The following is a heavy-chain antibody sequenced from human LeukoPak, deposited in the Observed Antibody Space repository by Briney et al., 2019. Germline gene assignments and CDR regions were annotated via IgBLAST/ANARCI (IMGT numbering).Heavy chain of an antibody. V-gene: IGHV3-53*01. D-gene: IGHD3-22*01. Sequence: GGSLRLSCAASGFSVSSNYMSWVRQAPGKGLEWVSSIFGAGKTYYADSVKGRFTISRDNSKNTLYLQMNSLRDEDTAVYYCARDLRGEVDSSGYYTPDAFDIWGQGTMVTVSS. CDR2: IFGAGKT. CDR3: ARDLRGEVDSSGYYTPDAFDI. CDR1: GFSVSSNY. J-gene: IGHJ3*02.